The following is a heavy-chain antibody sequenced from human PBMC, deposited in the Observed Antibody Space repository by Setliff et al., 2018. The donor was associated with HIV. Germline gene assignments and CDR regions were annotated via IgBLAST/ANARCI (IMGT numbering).Heavy chain of an antibody. CDR3: ASPRLDWSFSHFDY. D-gene: IGHD3-9*01. CDR2: ISAYNGNT. V-gene: IGHV1-18*01. J-gene: IGHJ4*02. Sequence: ASVKVSCKTSGYTFDAKYIHWARQAPGQGLEWMGWISAYNGNTKYTQDFQGRVTMTTDTSTSTVYMELRSLRSDDTAVYYCASPRLDWSFSHFDYWGQGTPVTVSS. CDR1: GYTFDAKY.